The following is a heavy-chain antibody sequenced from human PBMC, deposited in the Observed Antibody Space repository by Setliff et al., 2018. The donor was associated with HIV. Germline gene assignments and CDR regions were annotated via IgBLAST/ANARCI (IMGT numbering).Heavy chain of an antibody. CDR2: VYSTGST. D-gene: IGHD3-22*01. V-gene: IGHV4-59*12. J-gene: IGHJ4*02. CDR1: GASINNYY. CDR3: ARVPIYYDSSGYPDY. Sequence: PSETLSLTCSVSGASINNYYWSWIRQPPGKALEWIGYVYSTGSTNYKSSLKSRVTISVDKSKNQFSLKLSSVTAADTAVYYCARVPIYYDSSGYPDYWGQGTLVTVSS.